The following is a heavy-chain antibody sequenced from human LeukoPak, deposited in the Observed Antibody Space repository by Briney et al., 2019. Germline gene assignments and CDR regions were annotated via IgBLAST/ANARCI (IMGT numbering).Heavy chain of an antibody. J-gene: IGHJ4*02. V-gene: IGHV3-23*01. CDR3: ARGSDNWNYGLFDDY. CDR1: GFTFSSYA. CDR2: ISASGGST. D-gene: IGHD1-7*01. Sequence: GGSLRLSCAASGFTFSSYAMSWVRQAPGKGLEWVSAISASGGSTYYADSVKGRFTISRDNSKNTLYLQMNSLRAEDTAVYYCARGSDNWNYGLFDDYWGQGTLVTVSS.